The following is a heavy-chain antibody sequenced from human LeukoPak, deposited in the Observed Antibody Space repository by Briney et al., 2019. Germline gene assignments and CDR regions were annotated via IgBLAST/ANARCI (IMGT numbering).Heavy chain of an antibody. CDR1: GGSISSYY. Sequence: PSETLSLTCTVTGGSISSYYWSWTRQPPGKGLEWIGYIYYTGSTNYNPSPKSRVTISVDTSKNQFSLKLSSVTAADTAVYYCARQQLSQLYYFDNWGQGTLVTVSS. D-gene: IGHD6-13*01. CDR3: ARQQLSQLYYFDN. V-gene: IGHV4-59*01. CDR2: IYYTGST. J-gene: IGHJ4*02.